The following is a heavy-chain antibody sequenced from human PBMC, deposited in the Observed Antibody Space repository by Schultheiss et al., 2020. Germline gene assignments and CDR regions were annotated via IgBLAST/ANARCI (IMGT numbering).Heavy chain of an antibody. Sequence: SETLSLTCTVSGGSVSSGSYYWGWIRQPPGKGLEWIGYIYYSGSTNYNPSLKSRVTISVDTSKNQFSLKLSSVTAADTAVYYCARDRGGSSMFDPWGQGTLVTVSS. CDR2: IYYSGST. J-gene: IGHJ5*02. D-gene: IGHD2-15*01. CDR3: ARDRGGSSMFDP. CDR1: GGSVSSGSYY. V-gene: IGHV4-61*01.